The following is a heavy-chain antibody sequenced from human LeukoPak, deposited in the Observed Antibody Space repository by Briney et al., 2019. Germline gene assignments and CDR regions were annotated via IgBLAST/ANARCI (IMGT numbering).Heavy chain of an antibody. D-gene: IGHD3-10*01. V-gene: IGHV4-59*12. CDR1: GGSISSYY. Sequence: PSGTLSLTCTVSGGSISSYYWSWIRQPPGKGLEWIGYIYYSGSTNYNPSLKSRVTISVDTSKNQFSLKLSSVTAADTAVYYCARGFLSSGILRHWGQGTLVTVSS. J-gene: IGHJ1*01. CDR2: IYYSGST. CDR3: ARGFLSSGILRH.